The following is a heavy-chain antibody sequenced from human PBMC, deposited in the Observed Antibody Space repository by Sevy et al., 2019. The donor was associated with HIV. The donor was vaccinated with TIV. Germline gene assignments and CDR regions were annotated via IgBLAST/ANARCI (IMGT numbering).Heavy chain of an antibody. CDR2: ISYDGSNK. V-gene: IGHV3-30-3*01. J-gene: IGHJ3*02. CDR1: GFTFSSYA. D-gene: IGHD2-15*01. Sequence: GGSLRLSCAASGFTFSSYAMHWVRQAPGKGLEWVAVISYDGSNKYYADSVKGRFTISRDNSKNTLYLQMNSLRAEDTAVYYCAVVAARAYDAFDIWGQWTMVTVS. CDR3: AVVAARAYDAFDI.